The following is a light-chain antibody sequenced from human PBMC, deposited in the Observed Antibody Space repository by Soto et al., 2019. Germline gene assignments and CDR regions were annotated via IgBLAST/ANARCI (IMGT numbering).Light chain of an antibody. V-gene: IGKV3-20*01. CDR2: GAS. CDR3: QQYGSSPPIT. CDR1: RSVSSSY. Sequence: EIVLTQSPGTLSLSPGERATLSCRASRSVSSSYLAWYQQKPGQAPRLLIYGASSRATGIPDRFSGSGSGTDFTRTISRLEPEDFAGYYCQQYGSSPPITFGQGTRLEIK. J-gene: IGKJ5*01.